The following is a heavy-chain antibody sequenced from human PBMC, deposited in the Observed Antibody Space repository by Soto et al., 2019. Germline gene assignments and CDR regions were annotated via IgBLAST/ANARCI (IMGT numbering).Heavy chain of an antibody. CDR1: GYRFETYA. Sequence: QVQLVQSGAEVKKPGASVKVSCKASGYRFETYAMTWVRQAPGQGLEWVGWSSAYSVDTYSAQKFKDGVTMTKDTPPGTASMELRSLTSADTAVYYSARGQGAIRGALDVWGQGTTVTVSS. CDR2: SSAYSVDT. V-gene: IGHV1-18*01. J-gene: IGHJ6*02. CDR3: ARGQGAIRGALDV. D-gene: IGHD1-26*01.